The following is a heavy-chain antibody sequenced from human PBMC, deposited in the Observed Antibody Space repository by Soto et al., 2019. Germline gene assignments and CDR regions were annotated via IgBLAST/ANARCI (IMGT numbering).Heavy chain of an antibody. J-gene: IGHJ5*02. D-gene: IGHD1-26*01. CDR2: IYYSGST. Sequence: SETLSLTCTFSVGSISSYYWSCIRQPPGKGLEWIGYIYYSGSTNYNPSLKSRVTISVDTSKNQFSLKLSSVTAADTAVYYCARAPGGIVGANMAWFEPLGQGTLVIVS. V-gene: IGHV4-59*01. CDR1: VGSISSYY. CDR3: ARAPGGIVGANMAWFEP.